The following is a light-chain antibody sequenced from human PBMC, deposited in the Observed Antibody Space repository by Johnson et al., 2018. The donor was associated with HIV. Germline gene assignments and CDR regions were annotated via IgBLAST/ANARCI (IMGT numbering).Light chain of an antibody. CDR2: ENN. CDR3: GTWDSSLSAGPYV. CDR1: SSNIGNNY. Sequence: QSMLTQPPSVSAAPGQKVTISCSGSSSNIGNNYVSWYQQLPGTAPKLLIYENNKRPSGIPDRFSGSKSGPSATLGITGLQTGEEADYYCGTWDSSLSAGPYVFGTGTKVTVL. V-gene: IGLV1-51*02. J-gene: IGLJ1*01.